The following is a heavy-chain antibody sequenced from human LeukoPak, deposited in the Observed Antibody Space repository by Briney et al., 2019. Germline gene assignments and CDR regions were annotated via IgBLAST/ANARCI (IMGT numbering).Heavy chain of an antibody. J-gene: IGHJ4*02. Sequence: PSETLSLTCTVSGGSISSYYWSWIRQPPGKGLEWIGYIYYSGSTNYNPSLKSRATLSVDKSKNQFSLKLSSVTAADTAVYYCARTWRLHYYDSSGYWSDWGQGTLVTVSS. D-gene: IGHD3-22*01. CDR2: IYYSGST. CDR1: GGSISSYY. CDR3: ARTWRLHYYDSSGYWSD. V-gene: IGHV4-59*12.